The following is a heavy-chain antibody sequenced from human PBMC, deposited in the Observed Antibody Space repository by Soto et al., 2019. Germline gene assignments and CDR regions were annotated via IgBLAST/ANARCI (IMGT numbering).Heavy chain of an antibody. J-gene: IGHJ4*02. CDR2: ISYDGSNK. D-gene: IGHD6-19*01. CDR1: GFTFSSYA. CDR3: ARDKSPYSSGWHNRHFDY. V-gene: IGHV3-30-3*01. Sequence: QVQLVESGGGVVQPGRSLRLSCAASGFTFSSYAMHWVRQAPGKGLEWVAVISYDGSNKYYADSVKGRFTISRDNSKNRLYLQMKSLRAEDTAVYYCARDKSPYSSGWHNRHFDYWGQGTLVTVSS.